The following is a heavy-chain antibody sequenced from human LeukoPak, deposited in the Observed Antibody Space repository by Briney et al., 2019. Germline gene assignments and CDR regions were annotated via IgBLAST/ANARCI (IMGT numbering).Heavy chain of an antibody. CDR3: ARELFYYDSSGYYHFDY. CDR1: GFTVSINY. V-gene: IGHV3-53*01. D-gene: IGHD3-22*01. J-gene: IGHJ4*02. Sequence: QPGGSLRLSCAASGFTVSINYMSWVRQAPGKGLEWVSVIYSGGSTYYADSVKGRFTISRDNSKNTLYLQMNSLRAEDTAVYYCARELFYYDSSGYYHFDYWGQGTLVTVSS. CDR2: IYSGGST.